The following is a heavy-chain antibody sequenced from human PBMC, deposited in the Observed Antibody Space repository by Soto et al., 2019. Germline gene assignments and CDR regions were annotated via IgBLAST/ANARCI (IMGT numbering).Heavy chain of an antibody. V-gene: IGHV3-23*01. CDR3: AKDGYVYRPYYFDY. CDR2: IGGRGGST. D-gene: IGHD5-12*01. CDR1: GFTFSTYA. Sequence: EVQLLESGGGLVQPGGSLRLSCAASGFTFSTYALNWVRQAPGKGLEWVSAIGGRGGSTYFADSVIGRFSISRDSSKNTLYLQMNSLRAEYTSVYYCAKDGYVYRPYYFDYLGQGTLVTGSS. J-gene: IGHJ4*02.